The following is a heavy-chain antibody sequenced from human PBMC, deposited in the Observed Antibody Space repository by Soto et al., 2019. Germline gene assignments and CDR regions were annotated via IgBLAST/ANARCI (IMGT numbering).Heavy chain of an antibody. D-gene: IGHD2-15*01. CDR2: IDGRGGDT. V-gene: IGHV3-23*01. CDR1: GFNLYRHS. CDR3: VKETVAAAYVETSPFDF. Sequence: EVQLLESGGGLGQPRGSPGLPCSGPGFNLYRHSMGRGRQAPGEGPGGGSVIDGRGGDTSLADSVKGRFTISRDNSKSTLYLHMNSLRAEDTARYYCVKETVAAAYVETSPFDFWGQGTLVTVSS. J-gene: IGHJ4*02.